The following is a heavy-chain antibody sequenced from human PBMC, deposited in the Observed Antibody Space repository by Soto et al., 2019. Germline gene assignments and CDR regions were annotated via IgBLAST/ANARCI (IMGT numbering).Heavy chain of an antibody. Sequence: EVQLVETGGGLIQPGGSLRLSCAASGFTVSSNYMSWVRQAPGKGLEWVSVIYSGGSTYYADSVKGRFTISRDNSKNTLYLQMNSRRAEDTAVDYCARDYGGNSGFDYWGQGTLVTVSS. CDR1: GFTVSSNY. CDR3: ARDYGGNSGFDY. D-gene: IGHD4-17*01. J-gene: IGHJ4*02. V-gene: IGHV3-53*02. CDR2: IYSGGST.